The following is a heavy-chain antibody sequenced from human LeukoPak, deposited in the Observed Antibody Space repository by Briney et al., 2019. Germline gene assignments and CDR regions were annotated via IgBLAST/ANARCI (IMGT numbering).Heavy chain of an antibody. V-gene: IGHV3-33*01. D-gene: IGHD3-10*01. CDR2: IWYDGSNK. J-gene: IGHJ6*02. Sequence: PGGSLRLSCAASGFTFSSYGMHGVRQAPGKGLEWVAVIWYDGSNKYYADSVKGRFTISRDNSKNTLYLQMNSLRAEDTAVYYCARDRVQGAVNYYYGMDVWGQGTTVTVSS. CDR1: GFTFSSYG. CDR3: ARDRVQGAVNYYYGMDV.